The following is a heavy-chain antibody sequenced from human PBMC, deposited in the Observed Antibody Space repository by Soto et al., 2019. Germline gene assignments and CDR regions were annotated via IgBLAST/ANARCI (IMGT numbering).Heavy chain of an antibody. Sequence: QVHLVESGGGVVQPGGSLRLSCAASAFTFRSYGMHWVRQAPGKGLEWVAFISYDGSNTYYGDSVRGRFTISRDNSKNTLYLQMNSLRTEDTTVYYCARGGYSYGPYFDYWGQGTLVTVSS. CDR3: ARGGYSYGPYFDY. CDR2: ISYDGSNT. V-gene: IGHV3-30*03. J-gene: IGHJ4*02. CDR1: AFTFRSYG. D-gene: IGHD5-18*01.